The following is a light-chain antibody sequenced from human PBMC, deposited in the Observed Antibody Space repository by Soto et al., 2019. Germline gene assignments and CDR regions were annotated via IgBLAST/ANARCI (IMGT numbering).Light chain of an antibody. CDR2: GAS. CDR3: QQYGSSPLT. CDR1: QSVNNNY. V-gene: IGKV3-20*01. Sequence: EIVLTQSPGTLSLSPGERATLSCRASQSVNNNYLAWYQQKPGQAPRLLICGASRRATGIPDRFSGSGSGTDFTLTISRLEPEDFAVYSCQQYGSSPLTFGGGTKVEIK. J-gene: IGKJ4*01.